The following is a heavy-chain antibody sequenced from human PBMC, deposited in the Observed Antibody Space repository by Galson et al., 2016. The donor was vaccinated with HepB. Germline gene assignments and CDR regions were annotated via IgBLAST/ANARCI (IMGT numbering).Heavy chain of an antibody. CDR1: GFTFDDHG. V-gene: IGHV3-43*02. J-gene: IGHJ6*02. CDR3: AKEEVWSGYYFYYGIDV. D-gene: IGHD3-3*01. CDR2: ISGDGGNT. Sequence: SLRLSCAASGFTFDDHGMHWVRQAPGKGLEWVALISGDGGNTYYADSVKGRFTISRVNRKNSLYLQMNSRRTEDTALYYCAKEEVWSGYYFYYGIDVWGQGTMVTVSS.